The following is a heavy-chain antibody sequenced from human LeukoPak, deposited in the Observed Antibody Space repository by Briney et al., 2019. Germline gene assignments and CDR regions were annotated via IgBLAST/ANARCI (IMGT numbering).Heavy chain of an antibody. Sequence: ASVKVSCKASGYTFTGYYMHWVRQAPGQGLEWMGWINPNSSGTNYAQKFQGWVTMTRDTSISTAYMELSRLRSDDTAVYYCARSVTSSGTYNYWGQGTLVTVSS. CDR2: INPNSSGT. CDR3: ARSVTSSGTYNY. D-gene: IGHD6-19*01. V-gene: IGHV1-2*04. J-gene: IGHJ4*02. CDR1: GYTFTGYY.